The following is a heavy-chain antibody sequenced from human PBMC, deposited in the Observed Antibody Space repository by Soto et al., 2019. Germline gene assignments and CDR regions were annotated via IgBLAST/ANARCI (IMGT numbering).Heavy chain of an antibody. D-gene: IGHD2-15*01. V-gene: IGHV1-69*13. CDR1: GGTFSSYA. J-gene: IGHJ6*02. Sequence: SVKVSCKASGGTFSSYAISWVRQAPGQGLEWVGGIIPIFGTANYAQKFQGRVTITADESTSTAYMELSSLRSEDTAVYYCAVVVVAATTRGYYYYGMDAWGQGATVTVSS. CDR2: IIPIFGTA. CDR3: AVVVVAATTRGYYYYGMDA.